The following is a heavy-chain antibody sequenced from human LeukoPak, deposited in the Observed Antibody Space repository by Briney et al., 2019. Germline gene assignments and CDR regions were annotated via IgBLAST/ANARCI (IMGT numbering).Heavy chain of an antibody. CDR1: GFTFSKSW. Sequence: GGSLRLSCAASGFTFSKSWMTWVRQAPGKGLEWVAHIKPDGSETYYVDSVMGRFTISRDNAKNSVYLQMNSLRAEDTAVYYCARDRSISGVVTIDFWGQGTLVTVSS. D-gene: IGHD3-3*01. CDR3: ARDRSISGVVTIDF. V-gene: IGHV3-7*01. J-gene: IGHJ4*02. CDR2: IKPDGSET.